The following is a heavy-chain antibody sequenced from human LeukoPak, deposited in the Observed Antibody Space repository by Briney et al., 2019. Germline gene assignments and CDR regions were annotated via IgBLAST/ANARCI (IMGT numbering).Heavy chain of an antibody. CDR3: AKRGGYEAMAAFDY. CDR2: IYSGGST. V-gene: IGHV3-66*01. J-gene: IGHJ4*02. Sequence: GGSLRLSCAASGFTVSSNYMSWVRQAPGKGLEWVSVIYSGGSTYYADSVKGRFPISRNNSKNTLYLQMNSLRAEDSAVYYCAKRGGYEAMAAFDYWGQGTLVTVSS. CDR1: GFTVSSNY. D-gene: IGHD5-18*01.